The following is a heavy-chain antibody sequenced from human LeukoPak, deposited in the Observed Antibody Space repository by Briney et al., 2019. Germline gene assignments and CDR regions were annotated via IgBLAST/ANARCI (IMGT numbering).Heavy chain of an antibody. CDR2: ISYDGSNK. Sequence: GRSLRLSCAASGFTFSSYAMHWVRQAPGKGLEWVAVISYDGSNKYYADSVKGRFTISRDNSKNTLYLQMNSLRAEDTAVYYCAGDYYDSSGYPTGFDYWGQGTLVTVSS. V-gene: IGHV3-30*04. J-gene: IGHJ4*02. CDR1: GFTFSSYA. CDR3: AGDYYDSSGYPTGFDY. D-gene: IGHD3-22*01.